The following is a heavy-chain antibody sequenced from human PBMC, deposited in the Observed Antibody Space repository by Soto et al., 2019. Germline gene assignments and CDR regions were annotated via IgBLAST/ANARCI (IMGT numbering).Heavy chain of an antibody. Sequence: QVQLVQSGPEVRKPGASVRLSCATSGYNFNQYYIHWVRQAPGQGLEWMGIINLRGGTTEYAHKFRGRVTVTGDTSTRTAYMELSSLRSEDKAVYFCARGPDDSDVPRWDHWGQGTLITVSS. CDR3: ARGPDDSDVPRWDH. CDR2: INLRGGTT. CDR1: GYNFNQYY. V-gene: IGHV1-46*02. D-gene: IGHD4-17*01. J-gene: IGHJ4*02.